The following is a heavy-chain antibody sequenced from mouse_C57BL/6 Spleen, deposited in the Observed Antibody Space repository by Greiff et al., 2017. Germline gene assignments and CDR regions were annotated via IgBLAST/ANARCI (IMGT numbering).Heavy chain of an antibody. CDR3: ARTLYCDYDEGGMDY. V-gene: IGHV1-4*01. CDR1: GYTFTSYT. J-gene: IGHJ4*01. CDR2: INPSSGYT. D-gene: IGHD2-4*01. Sequence: QVQLQQSGAELARPGASVKMSCKASGYTFTSYTMHWVKQRPGQGLEWSGYINPSSGYTKYNQKFKDKARLTADKSSSTAYMQLSSLTSEDSAVYYGARTLYCDYDEGGMDYWGQGTTVTVSS.